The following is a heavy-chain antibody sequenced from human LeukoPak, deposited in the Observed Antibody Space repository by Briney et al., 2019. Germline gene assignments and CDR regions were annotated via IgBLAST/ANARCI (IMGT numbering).Heavy chain of an antibody. D-gene: IGHD3-10*01. J-gene: IGHJ4*02. Sequence: GGSLRLSCAASGFTFDDYGMSWVRQAPGKGLEWVSGINWNGGSTGYADSVKGRFTISRDNAKNSLYLQMNSLRAEDTALYHCARLKDGSGTEWFDYWGQGTLVTVSS. V-gene: IGHV3-20*01. CDR2: INWNGGST. CDR1: GFTFDDYG. CDR3: ARLKDGSGTEWFDY.